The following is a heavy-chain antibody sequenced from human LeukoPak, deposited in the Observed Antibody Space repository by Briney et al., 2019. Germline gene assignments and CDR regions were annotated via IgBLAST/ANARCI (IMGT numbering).Heavy chain of an antibody. CDR3: ARDPRGGTSRDNWFGP. Sequence: PSETLSLTCTVSGGSISNYYWSWIRQPPGKGLEWIGYIYYTGSTNYNPSLKSRVTISVDTSKNQFSLKVSSVTAADTAVYYCARDPRGGTSRDNWFGPWGQGTLVTVSS. J-gene: IGHJ5*02. V-gene: IGHV4-59*01. D-gene: IGHD1-1*01. CDR1: GGSISNYY. CDR2: IYYTGST.